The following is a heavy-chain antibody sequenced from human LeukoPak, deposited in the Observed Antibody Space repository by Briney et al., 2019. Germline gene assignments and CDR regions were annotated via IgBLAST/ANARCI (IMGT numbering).Heavy chain of an antibody. CDR3: ARDSYP. CDR2: IDPNRGGT. Sequence: ASVKVSCKTSGYTFTAYYIHWVRQAPGQGLEWMGRIDPNRGGTDYAQKFQGRVTMTRDTSISTAYMDLSRLRSDDTAIYYCARDSYPWGQGTLVPVSS. CDR1: GYTFTAYY. V-gene: IGHV1-2*06. J-gene: IGHJ5*02.